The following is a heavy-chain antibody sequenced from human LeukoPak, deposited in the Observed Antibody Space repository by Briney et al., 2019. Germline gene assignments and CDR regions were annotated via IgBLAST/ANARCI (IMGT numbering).Heavy chain of an antibody. CDR2: IYSGGST. Sequence: GGSLRLSCAASGFTVSSNYMSWVRQAPGKGLGWVSVIYSGGSTYYADSVKGRFTISRDNSKNTLYLQMNSLRAEDTAVYYCARYDTAMDTFDYWGQGTLVTVSS. D-gene: IGHD5-18*01. CDR3: ARYDTAMDTFDY. V-gene: IGHV3-66*01. CDR1: GFTVSSNY. J-gene: IGHJ4*02.